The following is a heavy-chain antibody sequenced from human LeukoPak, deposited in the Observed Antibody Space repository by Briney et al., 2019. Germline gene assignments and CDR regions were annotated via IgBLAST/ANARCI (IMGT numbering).Heavy chain of an antibody. CDR2: IVVGSSNT. D-gene: IGHD6-19*01. Sequence: GASVKVSCKASGFTFTSSAVQWVRQARGQRLEWIGWIVVGSSNTNYAQKFQERVTITRDMSTSTAYMELSSLRSEDTAVYYCAADLESILRDQWLGWGQGTLVTVSS. CDR1: GFTFTSSA. CDR3: AADLESILRDQWLG. J-gene: IGHJ4*02. V-gene: IGHV1-58*01.